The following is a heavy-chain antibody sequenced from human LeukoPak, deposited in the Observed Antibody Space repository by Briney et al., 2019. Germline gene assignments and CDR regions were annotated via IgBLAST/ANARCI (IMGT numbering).Heavy chain of an antibody. CDR1: GLTFSDYY. CDR3: ARDLEGMTGWFDP. Sequence: GGSLRLSCAVSGLTFSDYYMSWIRQAPGKGLEWVSYISSGSSYTNYADSVKGPFTISRDNAKNSLYLQMNSLRAEDTGVYYCARDLEGMTGWFDPWGQGTLVTVSS. V-gene: IGHV3-11*05. D-gene: IGHD1-14*01. CDR2: ISSGSSYT. J-gene: IGHJ5*02.